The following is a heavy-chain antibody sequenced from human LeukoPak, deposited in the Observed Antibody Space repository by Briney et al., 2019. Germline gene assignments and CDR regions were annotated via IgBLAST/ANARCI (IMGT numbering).Heavy chain of an antibody. CDR2: INNDGSRT. J-gene: IGHJ4*02. V-gene: IGHV3-74*01. CDR1: GLTFTNYW. Sequence: GGSLRLSCAASGLTFTNYWMHWVRQAPGKGLLWVSTINNDGSRTFYADSVKGRFTTSRDNAKNTVYLQMNSLRDDDTAVYHCATVFDYWGQGTLVTVSS. CDR3: ATVFDY.